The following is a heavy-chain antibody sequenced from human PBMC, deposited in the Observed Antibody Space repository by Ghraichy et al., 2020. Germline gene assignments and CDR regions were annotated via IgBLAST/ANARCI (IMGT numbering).Heavy chain of an antibody. D-gene: IGHD6-13*01. CDR2: IYYSGST. V-gene: IGHV4-59*01. Sequence: SETLSLTCTVSGGSISNYYWSWIRQPPGKGLEWIGYIYYSGSTNYNPSLKSRVTISVDTSKNQFSLKLSSVTAADTAVYYVARAPSGGTAAGARYYYYMDVWGKGTTVTVSS. J-gene: IGHJ6*03. CDR3: ARAPSGGTAAGARYYYYMDV. CDR1: GGSISNYY.